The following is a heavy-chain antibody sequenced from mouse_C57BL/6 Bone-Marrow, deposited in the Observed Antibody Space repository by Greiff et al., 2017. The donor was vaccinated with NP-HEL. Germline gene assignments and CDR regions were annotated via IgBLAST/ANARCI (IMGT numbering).Heavy chain of an antibody. J-gene: IGHJ2*01. D-gene: IGHD4-1*01. V-gene: IGHV1-5*01. CDR3: TRIGEGWDEGFDY. Sequence: VQLQQSGTVLARPGASVKMSCKTSGYTFTSYCMHWVKQRPGQGLEWIGAIYPGNSDTSYNQKFKGKAKLTAVTSASTAYMELSSLTNEDSEVYYCTRIGEGWDEGFDYWGQGTTLTVSS. CDR1: GYTFTSYC. CDR2: IYPGNSDT.